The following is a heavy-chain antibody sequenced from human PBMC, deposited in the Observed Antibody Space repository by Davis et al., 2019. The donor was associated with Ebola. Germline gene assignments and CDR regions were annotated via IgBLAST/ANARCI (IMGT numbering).Heavy chain of an antibody. V-gene: IGHV4-61*08. D-gene: IGHD6-19*01. J-gene: IGHJ4*02. CDR3: AATPGYSSGWYFSS. Sequence: MPGGSLRLSCTVSGGSISSGGYYWSWIRQHPGKGLEWIGYIYYSGSTNYNPSLKSRVTISVDTSKNQFSLKLSSVTAADTAVYYCAATPGYSSGWYFSSWGQGTLVTVSS. CDR2: IYYSGST. CDR1: GGSISSGGYY.